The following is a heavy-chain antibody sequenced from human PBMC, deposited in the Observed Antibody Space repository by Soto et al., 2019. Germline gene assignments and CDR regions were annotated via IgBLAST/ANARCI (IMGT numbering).Heavy chain of an antibody. CDR3: AKEGSIRGGACDI. J-gene: IGHJ3*02. Sequence: EVQLLESGGGLVQPGGSLRLSCAASGFTFSSYAMSWVRQAPGKGLERVSAISGSGGSAYYAVSVKGRFTVSRDNSKNTLYLEMSRLRAEATAVYCCAKEGSIRGGACDIWGQGTMGTASS. V-gene: IGHV3-23*01. D-gene: IGHD6-13*01. CDR1: GFTFSSYA. CDR2: ISGSGGSA.